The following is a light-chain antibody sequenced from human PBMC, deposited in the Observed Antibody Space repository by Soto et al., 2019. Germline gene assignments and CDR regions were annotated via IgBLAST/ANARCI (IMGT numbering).Light chain of an antibody. CDR3: AAWDDSLNGRV. V-gene: IGLV2-14*01. J-gene: IGLJ1*01. CDR1: SSDVGGYNY. Sequence: QSALTQPASVSGSPGQSITISCTGTSSDVGGYNYVSWYQQYPGKAPKLMISEVSNRPSGVSTRFSGSKSGNTASLTISGLQAEDEADYYCAAWDDSLNGRVFGTGTKVTVL. CDR2: EVS.